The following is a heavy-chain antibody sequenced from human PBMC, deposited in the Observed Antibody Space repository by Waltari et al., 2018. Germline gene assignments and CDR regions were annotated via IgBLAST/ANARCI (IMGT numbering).Heavy chain of an antibody. CDR1: GGSFSGYY. CDR3: ARRPIINYYGSGRFDY. CDR2: INHSGST. V-gene: IGHV4-34*01. D-gene: IGHD3-10*01. Sequence: QVQLQQWSAGLLKPSETLSLTCAVYGGSFSGYYWSWIRQPPGKGLEWIGEINHSGSTNYNPSLKSRVTISVDTSKNQFSLKLSSVTAADTAVYYCARRPIINYYGSGRFDYWGQGTLVTVSS. J-gene: IGHJ4*02.